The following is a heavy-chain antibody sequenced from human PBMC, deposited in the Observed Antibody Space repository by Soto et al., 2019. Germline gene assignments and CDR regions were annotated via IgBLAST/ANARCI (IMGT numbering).Heavy chain of an antibody. V-gene: IGHV3-48*01. CDR3: ARERGPMGSVDTMRGY. CDR2: ICGSTI. D-gene: IGHD5-12*01. CDR1: GFAFSDYG. Sequence: EVQLVESGGGLVQPGGSLTLSCAASGFAFSDYGMMWVRQAQGKGLECISFICGSTIYYADSVKGRFTISRDNAKNSLVLQINNLGAEDTAVYYCARERGPMGSVDTMRGYWGQGILVTVSS. J-gene: IGHJ4*02.